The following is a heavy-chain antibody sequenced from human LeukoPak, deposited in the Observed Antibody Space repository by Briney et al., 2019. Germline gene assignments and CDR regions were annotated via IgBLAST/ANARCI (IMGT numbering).Heavy chain of an antibody. V-gene: IGHV1-18*01. J-gene: IGHJ4*02. D-gene: IGHD5-18*01. CDR3: ARAVRGYSYAYLPY. Sequence: AASVTVSCKASGYTFSSYGISWVRQAPGQGLEWMGWISAYDGNTNYAQKLQGRVTMTTDTSTSTAYMELRSLRSDDTAVYYCARAVRGYSYAYLPYWGQGTLVTVSS. CDR1: GYTFSSYG. CDR2: ISAYDGNT.